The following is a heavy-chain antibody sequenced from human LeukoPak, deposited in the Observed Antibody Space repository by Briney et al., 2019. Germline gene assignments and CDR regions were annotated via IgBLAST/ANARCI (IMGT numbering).Heavy chain of an antibody. D-gene: IGHD1-26*01. CDR2: IYSGGST. CDR3: ARVKRRGSYYFDY. CDR1: GFTVSSNY. J-gene: IGHJ4*02. V-gene: IGHV3-53*01. Sequence: PGGSLRLSCAASGFTVSSNYMSWVRQAPGKGLEWVSVIYSGGSTYYADSVKGRFTISRDNSKNTLYLQMNSLRAEDTAVYYCARVKRRGSYYFDYWGQGTLVTVSS.